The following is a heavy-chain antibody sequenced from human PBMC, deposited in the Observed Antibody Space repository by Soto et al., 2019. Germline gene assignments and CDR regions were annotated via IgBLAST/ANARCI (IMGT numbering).Heavy chain of an antibody. V-gene: IGHV3-48*01. CDR3: ARDLNWAFDY. D-gene: IGHD7-27*01. CDR2: ISGSGSHAI. CDR1: GLTFSNYA. J-gene: IGHJ4*02. Sequence: PGGSLRLSCAASGLTFSNYAISWVRQTPGKGLEWVSVISGSGSHAIYYADSVKGRFTISRDNGKDSLYLQMSSLRAEDTAVYYCARDLNWAFDYWGQGTLVTVSS.